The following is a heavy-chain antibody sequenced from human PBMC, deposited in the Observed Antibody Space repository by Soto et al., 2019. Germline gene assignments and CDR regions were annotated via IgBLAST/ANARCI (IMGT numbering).Heavy chain of an antibody. J-gene: IGHJ3*02. D-gene: IGHD2-2*01. CDR1: GGSISSGAYY. V-gene: IGHV4-31*03. CDR2: IYYSGTT. CDR3: ARTPYHLCANSSCHAFDI. Sequence: SETLSLTCSVSGGSISSGAYYWNWIRQHPRKGLEWIGYIYYSGTTYYNPSLGSRVSISADTSKNQFSLKLNSVTVADTAVYYCARTPYHLCANSSCHAFDIWGQGTMVTVSS.